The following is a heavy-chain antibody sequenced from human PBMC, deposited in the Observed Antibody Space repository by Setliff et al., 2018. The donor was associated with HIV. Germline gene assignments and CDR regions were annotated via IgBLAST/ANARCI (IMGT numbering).Heavy chain of an antibody. V-gene: IGHV3-7*03. Sequence: GGSLRLSCAASGFTFSSYWMSWVRQAPGKGLEWVANIKEDGSEKYHVDSVKGRFTISRDNAKNSLYLQMNSLRAEDTAAYYCVRDGPPRGAFDVWGQGTLVTVSS. J-gene: IGHJ3*01. D-gene: IGHD3-10*01. CDR1: GFTFSSYW. CDR2: IKEDGSEK. CDR3: VRDGPPRGAFDV.